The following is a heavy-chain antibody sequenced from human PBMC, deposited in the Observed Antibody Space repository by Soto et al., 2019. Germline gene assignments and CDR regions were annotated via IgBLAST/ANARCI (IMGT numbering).Heavy chain of an antibody. CDR1: GGSISSSSYY. J-gene: IGHJ1*01. CDR3: ASQYCSGGSCYEYFQH. D-gene: IGHD2-15*01. Sequence: QLQLQESGPGLVKPSETLSLTCTVSGGSISSSSYYWGWIRQPPGKGLEWIGSIYYSGSTYYNPSLQSRVTISVDTSRNQFCLKLSSVTAADPSVYYCASQYCSGGSCYEYFQHWGQGTLVTVSS. CDR2: IYYSGST. V-gene: IGHV4-39*01.